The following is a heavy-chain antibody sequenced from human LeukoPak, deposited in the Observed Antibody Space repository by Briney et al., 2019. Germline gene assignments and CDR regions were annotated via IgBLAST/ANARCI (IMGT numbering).Heavy chain of an antibody. V-gene: IGHV1-69*05. CDR3: AGGWDKYCSSTSCSYYYYYMDV. D-gene: IGHD2-2*01. J-gene: IGHJ6*03. CDR1: GCTFSSYA. Sequence: SVKVSCKASGCTFSSYAISWVRQAPGQGLEWMGGIIPIFGAANYAQKFQGRVTITTDESTSTAYMELSSLRSEDTAVYYCAGGWDKYCSSTSCSYYYYYMDVWGKGTTVTVSS. CDR2: IIPIFGAA.